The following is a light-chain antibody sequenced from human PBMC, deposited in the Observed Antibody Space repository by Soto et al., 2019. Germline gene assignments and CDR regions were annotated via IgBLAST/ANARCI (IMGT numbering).Light chain of an antibody. Sequence: QTVVTQEPSFSVSPGGTVTLTCGLSSGSVSTNYYPSWYQQTPGQAPRTLIYNTNTRSSGVPDRFSGSILGNKAALTITGDQADDESDYYCVLYMGNGIWMFGGGTKVTVL. CDR1: SGSVSTNYY. CDR3: VLYMGNGIWM. V-gene: IGLV8-61*01. CDR2: NTN. J-gene: IGLJ3*02.